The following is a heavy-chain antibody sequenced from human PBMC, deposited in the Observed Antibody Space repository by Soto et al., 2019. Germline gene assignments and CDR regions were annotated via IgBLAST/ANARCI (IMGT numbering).Heavy chain of an antibody. D-gene: IGHD6-19*01. V-gene: IGHV1-46*03. CDR3: ARDLLSQAVAVEFDY. J-gene: IGHJ4*02. CDR1: GYTFTSYY. CDR2: INPSGGST. Sequence: ASVKVSCKASGYTFTSYYMHWVRQAPGQGLEWMGIINPSGGSTSYAQKFQGRVTMTRDTSTSTVYMELSSLRSEDTAVYYCARDLLSQAVAVEFDYWGQGTLVTVSS.